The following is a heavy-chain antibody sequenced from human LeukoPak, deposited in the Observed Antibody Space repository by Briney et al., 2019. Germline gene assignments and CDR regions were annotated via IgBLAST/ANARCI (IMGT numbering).Heavy chain of an antibody. J-gene: IGHJ4*02. CDR1: GYSFTSYW. D-gene: IGHD6-19*01. CDR3: ARPHLGSSGWYAPFDY. CDR2: IYPGDSDT. V-gene: IGHV5-51*01. Sequence: GESLKISCKGSGYSFTSYWIGWVRQMPGKGLEWMGIIYPGDSDTRYSPSFQGQVTISADKSISTAYLQWSSLKASDTAMYYCARPHLGSSGWYAPFDYWGQGTLVTVSS.